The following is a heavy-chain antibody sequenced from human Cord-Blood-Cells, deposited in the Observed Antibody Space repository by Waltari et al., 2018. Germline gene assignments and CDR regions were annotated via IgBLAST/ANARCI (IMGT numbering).Heavy chain of an antibody. CDR3: ARGRNDSSGYYYDAFDI. CDR1: GGTFSSYA. Sequence: QVQLVQSGAEVKKPGSSVKVSCKASGGTFSSYAISWVRQAAGQGLEWMGGNIPNCGRANYAQKFQGRVTITADESTGTAYMELSSLKSEDTAVYYCARGRNDSSGYYYDAFDIWGQGTMVTVSS. V-gene: IGHV1-69*01. D-gene: IGHD3-22*01. J-gene: IGHJ3*02. CDR2: NIPNCGRA.